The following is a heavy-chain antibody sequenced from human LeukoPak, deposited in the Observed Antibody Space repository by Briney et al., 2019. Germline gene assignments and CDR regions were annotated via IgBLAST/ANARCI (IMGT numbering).Heavy chain of an antibody. CDR2: IYRGGST. D-gene: IGHD2-2*01. V-gene: IGHV3-53*01. CDR1: GFTVSSNY. CDR3: ARLFKVVPAAIHT. Sequence: GGCLRLSRAASGFTVSSNYMSWVRHAPRKGLEWVSVIYRGGSTYYADSVKGRLTISRDNSKNTLYLQMNSLRAEDTAVYYCARLFKVVPAAIHTWGQGTLVTVSS. J-gene: IGHJ5*02.